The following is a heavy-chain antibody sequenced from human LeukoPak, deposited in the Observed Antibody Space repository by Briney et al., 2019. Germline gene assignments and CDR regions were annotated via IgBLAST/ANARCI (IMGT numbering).Heavy chain of an antibody. D-gene: IGHD6-19*01. V-gene: IGHV4-39*07. J-gene: IGHJ4*02. CDR1: GGSISSSSYY. CDR2: IYYSGST. Sequence: SETLSLTCTVSGGSISSSSYYWGWIRQPPGKGLEWIGSIYYSGSTYYNPSLKSRVTISVDTSKNQFSLKLSSVTAADAAVYYCARAEGSGWYYFDYWGQGTLVTVSS. CDR3: ARAEGSGWYYFDY.